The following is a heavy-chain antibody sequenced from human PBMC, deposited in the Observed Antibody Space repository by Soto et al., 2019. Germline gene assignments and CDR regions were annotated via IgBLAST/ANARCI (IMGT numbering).Heavy chain of an antibody. V-gene: IGHV4-34*01. Sequence: SETLSLTCGVYGGSFSGYYWSWIRQPPGKGLEWIGEINHSGSTNYNPSLKSRVTISVDTSKNQFSLKLSSVTAADTAVYYCARGPPNYCSSTSCYIKGIDYWGQGTLVTVSS. CDR2: INHSGST. D-gene: IGHD2-2*02. CDR3: ARGPPNYCSSTSCYIKGIDY. J-gene: IGHJ4*02. CDR1: GGSFSGYY.